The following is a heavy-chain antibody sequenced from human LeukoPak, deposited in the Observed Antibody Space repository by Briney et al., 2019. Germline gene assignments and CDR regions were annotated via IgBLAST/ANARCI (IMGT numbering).Heavy chain of an antibody. D-gene: IGHD2-2*02. J-gene: IGHJ5*02. CDR2: IIPIFGTA. CDR1: GGTFSSNA. Sequence: ASVKVSCKASGGTFSSNAISWVRQAPRQRLEWMGGIIPIFGTANYAQKFQGRVTITTDESTSTAYMELSSLRSEDTAVYYCAREREGLGYCSSTSCYTNWFDPWGQGTLDTVSS. CDR3: AREREGLGYCSSTSCYTNWFDP. V-gene: IGHV1-69*05.